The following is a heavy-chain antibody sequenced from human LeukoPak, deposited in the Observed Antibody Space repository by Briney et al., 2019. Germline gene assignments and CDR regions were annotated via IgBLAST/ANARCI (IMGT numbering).Heavy chain of an antibody. CDR1: GSTFSSYW. J-gene: IGHJ4*02. D-gene: IGHD5-18*01. Sequence: GGSLRLSCAASGSTFSSYWMAWVRQAPGKGLEWVANIKQDGSEKYYVESVKGRLTISRDNAKNSLYLQMNRLRAEDTAVYYCARDLSWTAMDYWGQGTLVTVSS. CDR3: ARDLSWTAMDY. V-gene: IGHV3-7*01. CDR2: IKQDGSEK.